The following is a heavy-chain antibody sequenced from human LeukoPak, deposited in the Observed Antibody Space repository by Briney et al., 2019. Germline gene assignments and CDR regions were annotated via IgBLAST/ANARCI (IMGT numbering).Heavy chain of an antibody. J-gene: IGHJ4*02. CDR3: ATNNYFWGSYRIFDS. V-gene: IGHV3-15*01. D-gene: IGHD3-16*02. CDR1: RFMYSNAW. CDR2: IKSNGAGGTT. Sequence: GGSLRLSCAASRFMYSNAWMSWVRKAPGKGLEWVGRIKSNGAGGTTDYAAPVRRRFTISRDTSRNTLDLQMNSLETEDTAVYFCATNNYFWGSYRIFDSWGQGTLVTVSS.